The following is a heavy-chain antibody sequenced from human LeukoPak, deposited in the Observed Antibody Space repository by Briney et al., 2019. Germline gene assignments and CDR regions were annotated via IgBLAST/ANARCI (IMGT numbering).Heavy chain of an antibody. CDR1: GFTFSSYW. J-gene: IGHJ4*02. V-gene: IGHV3-48*01. Sequence: SGGSLRLSCAGSGFTFSSYWMSWVRQAPGKGLEWVSYISSSSSTIYYADSVKGRFTISRDNAKNSLYLQMNSLRAEDTAVYYCARDSGQYYFDYWGQGTLVTVSS. D-gene: IGHD1-26*01. CDR2: ISSSSSTI. CDR3: ARDSGQYYFDY.